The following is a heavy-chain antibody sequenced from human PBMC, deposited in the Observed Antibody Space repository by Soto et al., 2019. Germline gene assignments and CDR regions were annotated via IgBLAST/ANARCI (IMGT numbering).Heavy chain of an antibody. V-gene: IGHV1-69*13. CDR2: IIPIFGTA. CDR1: RVAFSKFI. CDR3: AKVRYSSPMGYYYGMDV. D-gene: IGHD6-19*01. Sequence: SVKVSCKASRVAFSKFIVTWVRQAPGLGLEWVGGIIPIFGTANYAQKFQGRVTITADESTSTSYMEVNNLRSEDTAVYYCAKVRYSSPMGYYYGMDVWGQGTTVTISS. J-gene: IGHJ6*02.